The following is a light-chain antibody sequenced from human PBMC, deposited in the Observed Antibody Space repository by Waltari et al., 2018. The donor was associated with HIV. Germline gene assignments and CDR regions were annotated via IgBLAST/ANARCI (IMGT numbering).Light chain of an antibody. Sequence: SYVLTQPPSVSVAPGKTATITCGGNNIGFKSVHRYQQRPGQAHVLVISYDSDRPSGIPERFSGSNSGNTATLTISRVEGGDEATYSCQVWEINSDHPWVFGGGTKLTVL. J-gene: IGLJ3*02. V-gene: IGLV3-21*01. CDR1: NIGFKS. CDR2: YDS. CDR3: QVWEINSDHPWV.